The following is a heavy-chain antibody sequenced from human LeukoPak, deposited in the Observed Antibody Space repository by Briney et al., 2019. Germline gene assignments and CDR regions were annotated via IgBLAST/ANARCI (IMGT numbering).Heavy chain of an antibody. CDR3: AKQNSYGLQGDDY. V-gene: IGHV1-69*13. Sequence: GASVKVSCKASGYTFTSYDINWVRQAPGQGLEWMGGIIPIFGTANYAQKFQGRVTITADESTSTAYMELSSLRSEDTAVYYCAKQNSYGLQGDDYWGQGTLVTVSS. J-gene: IGHJ4*02. CDR1: GYTFTSYD. D-gene: IGHD5-18*01. CDR2: IIPIFGTA.